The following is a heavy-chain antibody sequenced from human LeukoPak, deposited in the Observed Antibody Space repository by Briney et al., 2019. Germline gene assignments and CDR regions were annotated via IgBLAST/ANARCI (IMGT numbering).Heavy chain of an antibody. CDR3: ARSLYYYDSGSYPDY. Sequence: GGSLRLSCAASGFTFSSYGMHWVRQAPGKGLEWVAVISYDGSNKYYADSVKGRFIISRDNSKNTLYLQMNSLRAEDTAVYYCARSLYYYDSGSYPDYWGQGTLVTVSS. V-gene: IGHV3-30*03. CDR2: ISYDGSNK. D-gene: IGHD3-10*01. J-gene: IGHJ4*02. CDR1: GFTFSSYG.